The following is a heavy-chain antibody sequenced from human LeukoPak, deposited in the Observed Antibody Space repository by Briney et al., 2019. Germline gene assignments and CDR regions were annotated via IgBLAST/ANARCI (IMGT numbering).Heavy chain of an antibody. CDR3: ASRLYGDAFDI. Sequence: GGSLRLSCAASGFTFSSYEMNWVRQAPGKGPDWVSYISSSGSTIYYADSVKGRFTISRDNAKNSLYLQMNSLRAEDTAVYYCASRLYGDAFDIWGQGTMVTVSS. V-gene: IGHV3-48*03. CDR1: GFTFSSYE. D-gene: IGHD4-17*01. J-gene: IGHJ3*02. CDR2: ISSSGSTI.